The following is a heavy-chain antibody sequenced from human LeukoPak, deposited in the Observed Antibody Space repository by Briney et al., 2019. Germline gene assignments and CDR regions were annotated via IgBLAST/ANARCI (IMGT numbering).Heavy chain of an antibody. Sequence: SQTLSLTCAVSGGSISSGGYSWSWIRQPPGKGLEWIGYIYHSGSTYYNPSLKSRVTISVDRSKNQFSLKLSSVTAADTAVYYCARASSGYSYGYYFDYWGQGTLVTVSS. D-gene: IGHD5-18*01. J-gene: IGHJ4*02. CDR2: IYHSGST. CDR1: GGSISSGGYS. V-gene: IGHV4-30-2*01. CDR3: ARASSGYSYGYYFDY.